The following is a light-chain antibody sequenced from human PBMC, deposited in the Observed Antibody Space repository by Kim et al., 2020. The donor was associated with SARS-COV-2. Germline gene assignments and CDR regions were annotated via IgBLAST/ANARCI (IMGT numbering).Light chain of an antibody. CDR3: QQRSNWPLT. CDR1: QRVSSH. J-gene: IGKJ4*01. CDR2: DAS. Sequence: LSPGERATLSCRASQRVSSHLAWYQQKPGQAPRLLIYDASNGATGIPARFSGSGSGTDFTLTISSLEPEDFAVYYCQQRSNWPLTFGGGTKVDIK. V-gene: IGKV3-11*01.